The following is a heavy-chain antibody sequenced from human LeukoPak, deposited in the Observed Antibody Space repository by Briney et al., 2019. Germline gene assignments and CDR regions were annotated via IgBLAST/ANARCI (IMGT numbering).Heavy chain of an antibody. CDR3: AKLYYYGSGSSTLDAFDI. J-gene: IGHJ3*02. CDR2: ISYDGSNK. V-gene: IGHV3-30*18. D-gene: IGHD3-10*01. CDR1: GFTFSSYG. Sequence: GGSLRLSCAASGFTFSSYGMHWVRQAPGKGLEWVAVISYDGSNKYYADSVKGRFTISRDNSKNTLYLQMNSLRAEDTAVYYCAKLYYYGSGSSTLDAFDIWGQGTMVTVSS.